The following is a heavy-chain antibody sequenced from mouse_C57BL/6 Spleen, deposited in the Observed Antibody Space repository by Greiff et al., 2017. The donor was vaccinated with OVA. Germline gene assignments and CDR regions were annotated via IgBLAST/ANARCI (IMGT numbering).Heavy chain of an antibody. D-gene: IGHD2-4*01. V-gene: IGHV1-39*01. CDR2: INPNYGTT. CDR1: GYSFTDYN. CDR3: ARGGDYESYWYFDV. J-gene: IGHJ1*03. Sequence: EVQLQQSGPELVKPGASVKISCKASGYSFTDYNMNWVKQSNGKSLEWIGVINPNYGTTSYNQKFKGKATLTVDQSSSTAYMQLNSLTSEDSAVYYWARGGDYESYWYFDVWGTGTTVTVSS.